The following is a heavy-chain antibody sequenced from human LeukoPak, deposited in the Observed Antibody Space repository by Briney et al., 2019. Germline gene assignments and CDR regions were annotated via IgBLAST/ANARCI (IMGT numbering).Heavy chain of an antibody. CDR1: GGTFSSYT. D-gene: IGHD2-2*02. J-gene: IGHJ6*02. CDR3: AREGCSSTSCYTSMVGYYYYGMDV. V-gene: IGHV1-69*04. CDR2: IIPILGIA. Sequence: SVKVSCKASGGTFSSYTISWVRQAPGRGLEWMGRIIPILGIANYAQKFQGRVTITADKSTSTAYMELSSLRSEDTAVYYCAREGCSSTSCYTSMVGYYYYGMDVWGQGTTVTVSS.